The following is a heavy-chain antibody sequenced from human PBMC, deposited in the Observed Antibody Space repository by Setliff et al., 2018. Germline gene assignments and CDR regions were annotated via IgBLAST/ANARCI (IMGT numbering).Heavy chain of an antibody. V-gene: IGHV4-38-2*02. J-gene: IGHJ3*02. Sequence: SETLSLTCTVSGYSISSGYYWGWIRQPPGKGLEWIGNMYHSGSVYYNPSLKSRVTISVDTSKNQFSLKVTSVTAADTAVYYCARAGLNRGAPYSSYAFDIWGQGTMVTVSS. D-gene: IGHD5-18*01. CDR2: MYHSGSV. CDR3: ARAGLNRGAPYSSYAFDI. CDR1: GYSISSGYY.